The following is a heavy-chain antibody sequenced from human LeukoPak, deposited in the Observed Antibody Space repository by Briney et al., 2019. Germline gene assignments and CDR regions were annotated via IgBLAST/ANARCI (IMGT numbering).Heavy chain of an antibody. Sequence: ASVKVSCKASGYTFTNYDINWVRQATGQGLEWMGWMNPNNGNTGYAQKFQGRVTITRNTSISTAYMELSSLRSEDTAVYYCARGTYTIFGVVIKTSDAFDIWGQGTMVTVSS. CDR3: ARGTYTIFGVVIKTSDAFDI. J-gene: IGHJ3*02. CDR2: MNPNNGNT. CDR1: GYTFTNYD. V-gene: IGHV1-8*03. D-gene: IGHD3-3*01.